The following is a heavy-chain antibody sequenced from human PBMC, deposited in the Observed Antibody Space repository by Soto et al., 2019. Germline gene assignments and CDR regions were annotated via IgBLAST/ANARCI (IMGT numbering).Heavy chain of an antibody. D-gene: IGHD3-22*01. CDR1: GDSMNNGDYF. V-gene: IGHV4-30-4*01. J-gene: IGHJ4*02. Sequence: SETLSLTCSVSGDSMNNGDYFWTWIRQTPGKGLQWIGYISYSGSTFYNPSLKTRLAMSVDTSKNQFSVRLRSVTAADTAVYYCARDRAHFYESSGRLDWWGQGMLVTVSS. CDR3: ARDRAHFYESSGRLDW. CDR2: ISYSGST.